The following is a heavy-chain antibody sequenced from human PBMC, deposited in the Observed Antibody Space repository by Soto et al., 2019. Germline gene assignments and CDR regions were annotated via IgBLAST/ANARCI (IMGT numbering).Heavy chain of an antibody. D-gene: IGHD6-6*01. CDR3: ARDLIAARPEAYYYYGMDV. J-gene: IGHJ6*02. CDR1: GGTFSSYA. CDR2: IIPIFGTA. Sequence: QVQLVQSGAEVKKPGSSVKVSCKASGGTFSSYAISWVRQAPGQGLEWMGGIIPIFGTANYAQKFQGRVTITADESTSTAYMELSSLRSEDTAVYYCARDLIAARPEAYYYYGMDVWCQGTTVTVSS. V-gene: IGHV1-69*01.